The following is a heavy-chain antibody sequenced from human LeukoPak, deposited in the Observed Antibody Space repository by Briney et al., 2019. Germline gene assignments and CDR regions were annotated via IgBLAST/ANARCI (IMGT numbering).Heavy chain of an antibody. Sequence: SETLSLTCTVSGGSLSSYYWGWIRQPPGKGLGWIGYISTSGSTNYNPSLKSRVTISVDTSKNQFSLILSPVTAADTAVYYCARTYDAFDIWGQGTMVTVSS. V-gene: IGHV4-4*09. CDR3: ARTYDAFDI. J-gene: IGHJ3*02. CDR1: GGSLSSYY. CDR2: ISTSGST.